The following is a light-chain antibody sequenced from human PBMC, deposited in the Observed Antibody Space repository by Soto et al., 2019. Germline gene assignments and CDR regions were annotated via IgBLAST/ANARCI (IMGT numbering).Light chain of an antibody. CDR2: DAS. CDR1: QSISSW. Sequence: DIQMTQSRSTLSASVGDRVTITCRASQSISSWLAWYQQKPGKAPKLLIYDASSLESGVPSRFSGSGSGTEFTLTISSLQPDEFATYYCQQYNSYWTFGQGTKVEIK. CDR3: QQYNSYWT. J-gene: IGKJ1*01. V-gene: IGKV1-5*01.